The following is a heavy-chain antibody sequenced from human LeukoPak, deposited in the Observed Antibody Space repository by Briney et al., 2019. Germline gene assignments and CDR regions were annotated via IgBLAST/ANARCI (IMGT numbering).Heavy chain of an antibody. Sequence: SETLSLTCAVYGGSFSGYYWSWIRQPPGKGREWIGEINHSGSTNYNPSLKSRVTISVDTSKNQFSLKLSSVTAADTAVYYCARGRGITMVRGVAFDYWGQGTLVTVSS. CDR3: ARGRGITMVRGVAFDY. D-gene: IGHD3-10*01. V-gene: IGHV4-34*01. J-gene: IGHJ4*02. CDR1: GGSFSGYY. CDR2: INHSGST.